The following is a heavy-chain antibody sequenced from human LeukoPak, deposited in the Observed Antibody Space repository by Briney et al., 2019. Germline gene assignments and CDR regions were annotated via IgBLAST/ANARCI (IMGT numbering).Heavy chain of an antibody. Sequence: SETLSLTCTVSGGSISSYYWSWIRQPTGKGLEWIGRIYTSGSTNYNPSLKSRVTMSVDTSKNQFSLKLSSVTAADTAVYYCARLTLGWELPDAFDIWGQGTMVTVSS. CDR3: ARLTLGWELPDAFDI. CDR1: GGSISSYY. V-gene: IGHV4-4*07. CDR2: IYTSGST. J-gene: IGHJ3*02. D-gene: IGHD1-26*01.